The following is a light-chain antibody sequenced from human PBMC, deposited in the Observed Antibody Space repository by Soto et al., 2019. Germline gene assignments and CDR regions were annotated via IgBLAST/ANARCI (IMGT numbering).Light chain of an antibody. CDR3: QQSYSTPSIT. CDR1: QSISSY. J-gene: IGKJ5*01. V-gene: IGKV1-39*01. CDR2: AAS. Sequence: DIQLTQSPSSLSASVGDRVTLTCLASQSISSYLNWYQQKPGKAPKLLIYAASSLQSGVPSRFSGSGSGTDFTLTISSLQPEDFATYHCQQSYSTPSITFGQGTRLEIK.